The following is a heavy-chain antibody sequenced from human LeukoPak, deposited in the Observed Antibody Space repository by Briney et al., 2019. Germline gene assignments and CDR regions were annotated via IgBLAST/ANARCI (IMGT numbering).Heavy chain of an antibody. CDR3: VPVFREVESYFDY. V-gene: IGHV3-30*02. CDR2: IRYDGSHK. CDR1: GFTFSSYD. Sequence: GGSLRLSCAASGFTFSSYDMNWVRQAPGKGLEWVAFIRYDGSHKYYADSVKGRFTISRDNLKNTLYLQLNSLRAEDTAVYYCVPVFREVESYFDYWGQGTLVTVSS. J-gene: IGHJ4*01.